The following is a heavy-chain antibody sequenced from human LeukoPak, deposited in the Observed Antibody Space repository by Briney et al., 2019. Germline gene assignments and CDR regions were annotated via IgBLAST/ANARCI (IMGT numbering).Heavy chain of an antibody. V-gene: IGHV4-30-2*01. J-gene: IGHJ3*02. D-gene: IGHD3-22*01. CDR2: IYHSGST. CDR3: ARRPGDYYDSSGYYGGAFDI. CDR1: GGSISSGGYS. Sequence: SETLSLTCAVSGGSISSGGYSWSWIRQPPGKGLEWIGYIYHSGSTYYNPSLKSRVTISVDRSKNQFSLKLSSVTAADTAVYYCARRPGDYYDSSGYYGGAFDIWGQGTMVTVSS.